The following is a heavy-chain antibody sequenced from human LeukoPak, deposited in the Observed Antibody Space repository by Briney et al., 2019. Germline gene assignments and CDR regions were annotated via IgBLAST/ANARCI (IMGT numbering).Heavy chain of an antibody. V-gene: IGHV4-59*12. CDR3: ARGYCSGGSCYSYYYYNYMDV. CDR1: GGSISSYY. J-gene: IGHJ6*03. D-gene: IGHD2-15*01. CDR2: IHYSGST. Sequence: SETLSLTCTVSGGSISSYYWSWIRQPPGKGLEWIGSIHYSGSTNYNPSLKSRVTISVDTSKNQFSLKLSSVTAADTAVYYCARGYCSGGSCYSYYYYNYMDVWGKGTTVTVSS.